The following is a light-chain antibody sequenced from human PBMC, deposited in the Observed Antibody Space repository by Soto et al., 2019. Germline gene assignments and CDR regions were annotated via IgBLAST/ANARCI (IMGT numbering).Light chain of an antibody. Sequence: QSVLTQPPSASGSPGQSVTISCTGTSSDVGGYDYVSWYQQHPGKAPKLMIYEVTIRPSGVSDRFSGSKSGNTASLTVSGLQAEDEADYYCQSYDTSLRAYVFGTGTKVTVL. CDR1: SSDVGGYDY. V-gene: IGLV2-8*01. CDR2: EVT. J-gene: IGLJ1*01. CDR3: QSYDTSLRAYV.